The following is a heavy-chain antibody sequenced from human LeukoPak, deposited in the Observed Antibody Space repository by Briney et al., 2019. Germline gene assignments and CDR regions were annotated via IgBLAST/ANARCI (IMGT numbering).Heavy chain of an antibody. CDR1: GASLNY. CDR3: ARHLYNWNDDPKFAFWFDP. D-gene: IGHD1-1*01. CDR2: INYNGRT. V-gene: IGHV4-59*08. Sequence: SETLSLTCTVSGASLNYWTWIRQPPGKGLEWIGYINYNGRTNYNPSLKSRVTISVDTSKNQFSLKLSSVTAADTAVYYCARHLYNWNDDPKFAFWFDPWGQGTLVTVSS. J-gene: IGHJ5*02.